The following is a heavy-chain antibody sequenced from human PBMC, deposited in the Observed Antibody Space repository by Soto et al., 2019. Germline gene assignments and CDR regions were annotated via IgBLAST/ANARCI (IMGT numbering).Heavy chain of an antibody. CDR2: IKSKTDGWTT. CDR3: TTAVGYGDYVAYFDY. Sequence: EVQLVESGGGLVKPGGSLRLSCAASGFTFSNAWMSWVRQAPGKGLEWVGRIKSKTDGWTTDYAAPVKGRFTISRDDSKNTLYLQMNSLKTEDTAVYYCTTAVGYGDYVAYFDYWGQGTLVTVSS. V-gene: IGHV3-15*01. D-gene: IGHD4-17*01. J-gene: IGHJ4*02. CDR1: GFTFSNAW.